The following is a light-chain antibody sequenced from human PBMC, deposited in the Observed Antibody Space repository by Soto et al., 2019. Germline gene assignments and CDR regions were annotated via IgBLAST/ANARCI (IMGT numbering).Light chain of an antibody. J-gene: IGLJ3*02. CDR1: ALPKQY. CDR3: QSADSSGRV. CDR2: KDS. V-gene: IGLV3-25*02. Sequence: ELTQPPSVSVSPGQTARITCSGDALPKQYAYWYQQKPGQAPVLVIYKDSERPSGIPERFSGSSSGTTVTLTISGVQAEDEADYYCQSADSSGRVFGGGTKLTVL.